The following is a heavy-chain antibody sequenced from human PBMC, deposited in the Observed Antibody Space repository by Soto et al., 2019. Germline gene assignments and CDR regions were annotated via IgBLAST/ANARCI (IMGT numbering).Heavy chain of an antibody. D-gene: IGHD6-19*01. CDR3: AKDSNGIAVAGRGVY. CDR1: GFTFSSYA. V-gene: IGHV3-23*01. Sequence: GGSLRLSCAASGFTFSSYAMSWVRQAPGKGLEWVSAISGSGGSTYYADSVKGRFTISRDNSKNTLYLQMNSLRAEVTAVYYCAKDSNGIAVAGRGVYWGQGTLVTVSS. J-gene: IGHJ4*02. CDR2: ISGSGGST.